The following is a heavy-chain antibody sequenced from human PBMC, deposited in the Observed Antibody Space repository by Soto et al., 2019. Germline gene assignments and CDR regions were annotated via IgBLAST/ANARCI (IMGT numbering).Heavy chain of an antibody. D-gene: IGHD6-13*01. J-gene: IGHJ4*02. Sequence: QVQLVQSGAEVKKPGASVKVSCKASGYTFTSYGITWVRQAPGQGLEWMGWISAYNGNTNYAEKLQGRVTMTTDTSTSIAYMELRRLRSDDTAVYCCARDAPPIAAQDDYWGQGTLVTVSS. V-gene: IGHV1-18*01. CDR3: ARDAPPIAAQDDY. CDR2: ISAYNGNT. CDR1: GYTFTSYG.